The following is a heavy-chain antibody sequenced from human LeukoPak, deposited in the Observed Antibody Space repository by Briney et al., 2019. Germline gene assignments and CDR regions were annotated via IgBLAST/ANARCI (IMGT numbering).Heavy chain of an antibody. D-gene: IGHD2-15*01. V-gene: IGHV3-15*01. CDR2: IKSKTDGGTT. J-gene: IGHJ4*02. CDR1: GFTFSNAW. Sequence: GGSLRLSCAASGFTFSNAWMSWVRQAPGKGLEWVGRIKSKTDGGTTDYAAPVKGRFTISRDDSKNTLYLQMNSLKTEDTAVYYCTTYCSGGSCYPWFDYWGQGTLVTVSS. CDR3: TTYCSGGSCYPWFDY.